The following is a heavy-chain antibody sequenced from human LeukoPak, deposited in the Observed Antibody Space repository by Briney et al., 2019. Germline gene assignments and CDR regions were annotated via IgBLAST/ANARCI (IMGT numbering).Heavy chain of an antibody. CDR2: ISSGGSYI. J-gene: IGHJ4*02. D-gene: IGHD3-16*02. Sequence: GGSLRLSCTASGFTFSDYSVNWVRQAPGKGLEWVSSISSGGSYIYYADSVKGRFTISRDNARNSLYLQMNSLSAEDTAVYYCARVTITFGGVIALDYWGQGTLVTVSS. CDR3: ARVTITFGGVIALDY. CDR1: GFTFSDYS. V-gene: IGHV3-21*01.